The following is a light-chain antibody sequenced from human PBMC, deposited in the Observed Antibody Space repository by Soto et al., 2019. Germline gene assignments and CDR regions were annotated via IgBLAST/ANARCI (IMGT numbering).Light chain of an antibody. CDR3: QQSLTMPIT. CDR2: SAS. Sequence: DIHMTHSPSARSFSLVGRVTITCRASHSIHNYLNWYLQRPGQAPKLLIRSASTLQRGVPSRFSGSGSRTEFTLTIADLQPDDFGTYYCQQSLTMPITFGHGTRLEIK. V-gene: IGKV1-39*01. CDR1: HSIHNY. J-gene: IGKJ5*01.